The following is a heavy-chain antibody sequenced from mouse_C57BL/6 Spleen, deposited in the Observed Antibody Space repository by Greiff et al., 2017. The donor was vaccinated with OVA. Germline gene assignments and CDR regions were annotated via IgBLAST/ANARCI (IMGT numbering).Heavy chain of an antibody. CDR3: ARSMVTTFDYYAMDY. V-gene: IGHV1-82*01. CDR2: IYPGDGDT. J-gene: IGHJ4*01. CDR1: GYAFSSSW. D-gene: IGHD2-1*01. Sequence: SGPELVKPGASVKISCKASGYAFSSSWMNWVKQRPGKGLEWIGRIYPGDGDTNYNGKFKGKATLTADKSSSTAYMQLSSLTSEDSAVYFCARSMVTTFDYYAMDYWGQGTSVTVSS.